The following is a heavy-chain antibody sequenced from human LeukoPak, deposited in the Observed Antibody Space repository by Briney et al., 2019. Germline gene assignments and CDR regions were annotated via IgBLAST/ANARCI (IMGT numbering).Heavy chain of an antibody. D-gene: IGHD3-10*01. CDR2: ISSSSSYI. CDR3: AKVGVLAGSKYFDY. Sequence: PGGSLRLSCAASGFTFSSYSMNWVRQAPGKGLEWVSSISSSSSYIYYADSVKGRFTISRDNAKNSLYLQMNRLRAEDTAVYYCAKVGVLAGSKYFDYWGQGTLVTVSS. J-gene: IGHJ4*02. CDR1: GFTFSSYS. V-gene: IGHV3-21*01.